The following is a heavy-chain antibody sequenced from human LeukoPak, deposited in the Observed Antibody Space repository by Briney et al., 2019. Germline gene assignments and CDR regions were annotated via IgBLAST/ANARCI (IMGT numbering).Heavy chain of an antibody. J-gene: IGHJ6*03. CDR3: ARTRFRIAAAGAYYYYYMDV. CDR2: IYYSGSA. CDR1: GGSISSYQ. Sequence: PSETLSLTCTVSGGSISSYQWSWIRQPPGKGLEWIGNIYYSGSANYNPSLKSRVTISVDTSKNQFSLKLSSVTAADTAVYYCARTRFRIAAAGAYYYYYMDVWGKGTAVTISS. V-gene: IGHV4-59*12. D-gene: IGHD6-13*01.